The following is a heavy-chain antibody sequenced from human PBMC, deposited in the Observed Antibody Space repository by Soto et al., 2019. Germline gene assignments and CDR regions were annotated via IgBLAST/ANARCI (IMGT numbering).Heavy chain of an antibody. Sequence: GESLKISCAASGFTFNYYPMHWVRQAPGKGLKWVAVVSFDGSNKYYADSVKGRFTISKDNSKNTLYLQMNSLRREDTAVYYCARLPGPLLAVLYIYPLDGREAMSDVDVWGQGTTVTVSS. CDR2: VSFDGSNK. CDR3: ARLPGPLLAVLYIYPLDGREAMSDVDV. J-gene: IGHJ6*02. CDR1: GFTFNYYP. V-gene: IGHV3-30-3*01. D-gene: IGHD6-19*01.